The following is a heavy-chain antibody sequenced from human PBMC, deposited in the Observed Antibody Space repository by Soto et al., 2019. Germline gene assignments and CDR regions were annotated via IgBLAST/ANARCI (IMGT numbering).Heavy chain of an antibody. V-gene: IGHV4-30-2*01. CDR3: ARGGGFDSFDY. CDR1: VASITYGAYS. J-gene: IGHJ4*02. CDR2: INHLETT. Sequence: PSETLSLTCTVSVASITYGAYSWIWIRQTPGKGLEWIGYINHLETTFYNPSFESRLTLSIDRTKNQFSLNLKSMSAADRAVYFCARGGGFDSFDYWGQGILVTVSS. D-gene: IGHD3-10*01.